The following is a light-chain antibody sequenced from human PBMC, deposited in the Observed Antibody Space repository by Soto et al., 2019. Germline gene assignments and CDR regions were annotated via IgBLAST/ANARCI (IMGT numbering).Light chain of an antibody. V-gene: IGLV2-14*01. Sequence: QSVLAEPASVSGSPGQSSTISCTGTSSDVGGYNYVSWYQQHPGKAPKLMIYEVSNRPSGVSNRFSGSQSGNTASLTISGLQAEDEADYYCSSYTSSSPYVFGPGTKLTVL. CDR3: SSYTSSSPYV. CDR2: EVS. CDR1: SSDVGGYNY. J-gene: IGLJ1*01.